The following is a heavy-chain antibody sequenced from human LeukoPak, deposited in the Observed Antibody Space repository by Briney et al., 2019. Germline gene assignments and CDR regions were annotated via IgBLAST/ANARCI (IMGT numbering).Heavy chain of an antibody. CDR1: GFTFSNYD. V-gene: IGHV3-13*01. Sequence: PGGSLRLSCAASGFTFSNYDMHWVRHASGKGPEWVSAIANDGATFYSGSVKGRFIISRENAKRSLYLQMNSLRVGDTALYYCARGGRDGFDIWGQGTLVTVSS. D-gene: IGHD3-16*01. CDR3: ARGGRDGFDI. CDR2: IANDGAT. J-gene: IGHJ3*02.